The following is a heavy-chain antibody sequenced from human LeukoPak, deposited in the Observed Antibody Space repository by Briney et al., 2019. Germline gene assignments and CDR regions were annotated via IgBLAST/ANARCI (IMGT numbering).Heavy chain of an antibody. J-gene: IGHJ4*02. CDR3: AKAPVTTCSGAYCYPFDY. CDR2: ISSSGSTI. V-gene: IGHV3-48*03. D-gene: IGHD2-15*01. Sequence: PGGSLRFSCAASGFTFSSYEMNWVRQAPGKGLEWVSYISSSGSTIYCADSVKGRFTISRDNAKNSLYLQMNSLRAGDAAVYYCAKAPVTTCSGAYCYPFDYWSQGTLVTVSS. CDR1: GFTFSSYE.